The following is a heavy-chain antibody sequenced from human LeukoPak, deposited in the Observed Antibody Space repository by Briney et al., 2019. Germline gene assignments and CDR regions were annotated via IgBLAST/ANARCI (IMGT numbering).Heavy chain of an antibody. CDR2: IIPIFGTA. CDR1: GGTFSSYA. CDR3: ARGQQWLVVDYYYYMDV. Sequence: SVKVSCKASGGTFSSYAISWVRQAPGQGLEWMGGIIPIFGTANYAQKFQGRVTITADKSTSTAYMELSSLRSEDTAVYYCARGQQWLVVDYYYYMDVWGKGTTVTVSS. D-gene: IGHD6-19*01. V-gene: IGHV1-69*06. J-gene: IGHJ6*03.